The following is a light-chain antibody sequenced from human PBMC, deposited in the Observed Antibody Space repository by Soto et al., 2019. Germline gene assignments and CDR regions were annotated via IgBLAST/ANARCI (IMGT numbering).Light chain of an antibody. CDR3: QQANSFPWT. CDR1: QGIRSW. Sequence: DIQMTQSPSSVSASVGDRVTITCRASQGIRSWLAWYQQKPGKAPKLLICAASSWQSGVPSRFSGSRSVTDFTLTGSSLQPGDCATSYCQQANSFPWTLGQGAKVDIK. J-gene: IGKJ1*01. CDR2: AAS. V-gene: IGKV1-12*01.